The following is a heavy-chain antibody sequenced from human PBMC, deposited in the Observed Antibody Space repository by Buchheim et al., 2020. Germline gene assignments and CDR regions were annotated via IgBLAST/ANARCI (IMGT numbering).Heavy chain of an antibody. Sequence: EVQLVESGGGLVQPGGSLRLSCAASGFTFSSYAMYWVRQAPGKGLESVSAIDSNGGSTFYVNSVKGRFTISRDNSKNTLYLQMGSLRGDDMAVYYCARGYDFWSGYYYFDYWGQGTL. J-gene: IGHJ4*02. D-gene: IGHD3-3*01. CDR2: IDSNGGST. V-gene: IGHV3-64*01. CDR1: GFTFSSYA. CDR3: ARGYDFWSGYYYFDY.